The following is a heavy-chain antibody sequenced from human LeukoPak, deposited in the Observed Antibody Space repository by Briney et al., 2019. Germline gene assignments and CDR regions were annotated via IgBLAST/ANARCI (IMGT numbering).Heavy chain of an antibody. Sequence: GGSLRLSCAASGFTVSSNYMSWVRQAPGKGLEWVSIIYSDGSTYYADSVKGRFTISRDNAKNSLYLQMNSLRAEDTALYYCARVAAVADYYFDYWGQGTLVTVSS. CDR3: ARVAAVADYYFDY. CDR2: IYSDGST. CDR1: GFTVSSNY. J-gene: IGHJ4*02. D-gene: IGHD6-19*01. V-gene: IGHV3-66*01.